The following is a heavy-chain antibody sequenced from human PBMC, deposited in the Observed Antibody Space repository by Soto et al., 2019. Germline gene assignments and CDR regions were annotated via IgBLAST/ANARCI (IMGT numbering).Heavy chain of an antibody. J-gene: IGHJ6*03. CDR1: GFTFVSYA. CDR3: AKATRPSLNFFYYMDV. CDR2: LGGNGFTT. D-gene: IGHD2-2*01. V-gene: IGHV3-23*01. Sequence: VQLLESGGGLVQPGGSLRLSCVVSGFTFVSYAMSWVRQAPEKWPEWVAILGGNGFTTYYADSVKCRFTTSGDKSKSTLFLQMTRLRADDTGVYYCAKATRPSLNFFYYMDVWGRGTSVTVSS.